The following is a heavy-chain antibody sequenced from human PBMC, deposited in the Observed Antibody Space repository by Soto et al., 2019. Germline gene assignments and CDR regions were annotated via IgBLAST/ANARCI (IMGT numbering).Heavy chain of an antibody. CDR1: GFTFSNYA. CDR2: INGSGGST. Sequence: QPGGSLRLSCAASGFTFSNYAMNWVRQAPGKGLEWVSGINGSGGSTYYADSVKGRFTISRDNSNNTLYLQMNSLRAEDTAVYYCAKAVGEYANDAFDIWGQGTMVTVSS. J-gene: IGHJ3*02. V-gene: IGHV3-23*01. CDR3: AKAVGEYANDAFDI.